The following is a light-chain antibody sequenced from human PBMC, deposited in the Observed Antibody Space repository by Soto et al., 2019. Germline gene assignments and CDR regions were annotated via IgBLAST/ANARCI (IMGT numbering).Light chain of an antibody. CDR3: QQYYDWPPEVT. J-gene: IGKJ3*01. CDR1: QSVSSN. V-gene: IGKV3-15*01. Sequence: EIVMTQSPATLSVSPGERATLSCRASQSVSSNLAWYQQKPGQAPRLLIYASSIRAPGTPDRFSGSGSGTEFSFTISSLQSEDFAVYFCQQYYDWPPEVTFGPGTKVDIK. CDR2: ASS.